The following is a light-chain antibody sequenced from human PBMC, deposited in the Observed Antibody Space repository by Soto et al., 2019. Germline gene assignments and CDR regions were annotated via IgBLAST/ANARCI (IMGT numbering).Light chain of an antibody. CDR1: SSDVGAYNF. CDR2: DVT. V-gene: IGLV2-11*01. J-gene: IGLJ3*02. CDR3: QAYDYSLTAFV. Sequence: QSALTQPRSVSGSPGQSVTISCTGTSSDVGAYNFVSWYQHHPGKAPKLIIYDVTERPSGVPDRFSGSKSGNSASLTISGLQTEDEADYYCQAYDYSLTAFVFGGGTKLTVL.